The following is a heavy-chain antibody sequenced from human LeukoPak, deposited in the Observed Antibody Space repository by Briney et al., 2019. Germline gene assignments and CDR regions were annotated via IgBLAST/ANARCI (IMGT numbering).Heavy chain of an antibody. CDR3: ARDRYGDYAVDY. J-gene: IGHJ4*02. Sequence: GGSLRLSCAASGFTFTTYTMNWVRQAPGEGLEWVSSITSSGYIHYADSVRGRFTISRDNAKNSLYLQMSSLRAEDTAVYYCARDRYGDYAVDYWGQGTLVTVSS. CDR1: GFTFTTYT. CDR2: ITSSGYI. V-gene: IGHV3-21*01. D-gene: IGHD4-17*01.